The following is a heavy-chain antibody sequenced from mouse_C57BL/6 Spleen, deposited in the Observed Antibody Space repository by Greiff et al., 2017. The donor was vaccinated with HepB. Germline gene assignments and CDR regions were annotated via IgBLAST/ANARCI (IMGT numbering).Heavy chain of an antibody. Sequence: EVKLMESGGGLVKPGGSLKLSCAASGFTFSDYGMHWVRQAPEKGLEWVAYISSGSSTIYYADTVKGRFTISRDNAKNTLFLQMTSLRSEDTAMYYCARGYDGYYLAWFAYWGQGTLVTVSA. D-gene: IGHD2-3*01. CDR2: ISSGSSTI. V-gene: IGHV5-17*01. CDR3: ARGYDGYYLAWFAY. CDR1: GFTFSDYG. J-gene: IGHJ3*01.